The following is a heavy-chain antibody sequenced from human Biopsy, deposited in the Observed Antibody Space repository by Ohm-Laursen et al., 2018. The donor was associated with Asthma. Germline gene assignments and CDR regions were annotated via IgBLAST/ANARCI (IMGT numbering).Heavy chain of an antibody. CDR3: VSPPGY. CDR2: IYYSGST. CDR1: GGSISSSSYY. V-gene: IGHV4-39*01. J-gene: IGHJ4*02. Sequence: SDTLSLTCTVSGGSISSSSYYWGWIRRPPGKGLEFIGTIYYSGSTYYNPSLKSRVTLSVDASKNQFSLKLTSVTVADTAVYYCVSPPGYWGQGTRVTVSS.